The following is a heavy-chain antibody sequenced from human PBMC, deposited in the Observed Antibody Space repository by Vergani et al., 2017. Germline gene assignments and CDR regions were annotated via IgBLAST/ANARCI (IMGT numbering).Heavy chain of an antibody. CDR3: AREETTVTSWFDP. CDR1: GGSFSGYY. CDR2: IYYSGST. Sequence: QVQLQQWGAGLLKPSETLSLTCAVYGGSFSGYYWSWIRQPPGKGLEWIGYIYYSGSTYYNPSLKSRVTISVDTSKNQFSLKLSSVTAADTAVYYCAREETTVTSWFDPWGQGTLVTVSS. J-gene: IGHJ5*02. D-gene: IGHD4-17*01. V-gene: IGHV4-34*01.